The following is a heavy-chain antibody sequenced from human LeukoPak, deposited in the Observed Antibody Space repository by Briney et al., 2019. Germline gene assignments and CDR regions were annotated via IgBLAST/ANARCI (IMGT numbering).Heavy chain of an antibody. Sequence: ASVKVSCKASGYTFTSYGISWVRQAPGQGLEWMGWISAYNGNTNYAQKLQGRVTMTTDTSTSTAYMELRSLRSDDTAVYYCARGANSSSWYGYYYYYMDVWGKGTTVTVSS. J-gene: IGHJ6*03. V-gene: IGHV1-18*01. D-gene: IGHD6-13*01. CDR3: ARGANSSSWYGYYYYYMDV. CDR2: ISAYNGNT. CDR1: GYTFTSYG.